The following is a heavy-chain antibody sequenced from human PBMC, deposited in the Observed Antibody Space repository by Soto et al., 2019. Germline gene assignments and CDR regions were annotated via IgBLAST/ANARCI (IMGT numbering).Heavy chain of an antibody. CDR2: IYYSGST. CDR1: GGSISSYY. CDR3: ARGDYGDYSEYYYYYGMDV. D-gene: IGHD4-17*01. V-gene: IGHV4-59*01. J-gene: IGHJ6*02. Sequence: SETLSLTCTVSGGSISSYYWSWIRQPPGKGLEWIGYIYYSGSTNYNPSLKSRVTISVDTSKNQFSLKLSSVTAADTAVYYCARGDYGDYSEYYYYYGMDVWGQGTTVTV.